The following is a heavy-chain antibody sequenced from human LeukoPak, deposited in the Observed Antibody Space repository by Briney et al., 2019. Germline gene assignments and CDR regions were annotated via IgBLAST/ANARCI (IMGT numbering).Heavy chain of an antibody. CDR1: GDSVSSNSAA. Sequence: PSQTLSLTCAVSGDSVSSNSAAWNWIRQSPSRGLEWLGRTYYRSKWYNDYAVSVKSRITINPDTSKNQFSLQLNSVTPEDTAVYYCARGGQTAMVRSWFDPWGQGTLVTVSS. CDR3: ARGGQTAMVRSWFDP. V-gene: IGHV6-1*01. J-gene: IGHJ5*02. D-gene: IGHD5-18*01. CDR2: TYYRSKWYN.